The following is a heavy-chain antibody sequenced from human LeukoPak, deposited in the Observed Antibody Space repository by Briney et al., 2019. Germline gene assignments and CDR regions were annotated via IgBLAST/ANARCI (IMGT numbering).Heavy chain of an antibody. CDR1: GFTFDNYG. Sequence: GGSLRLSCAASGFTFDNYGIGWVRQAPGKGLEWVSGISGSGGRTYYADSVKGRFTISRDNSKNTLFLQLNSVGVEDTATYYCAIPTCSGSGYCSTSDPFHTWGQGTMVTVSS. V-gene: IGHV3-23*01. CDR3: AIPTCSGSGYCSTSDPFHT. D-gene: IGHD2-2*03. CDR2: ISGSGGRT. J-gene: IGHJ3*02.